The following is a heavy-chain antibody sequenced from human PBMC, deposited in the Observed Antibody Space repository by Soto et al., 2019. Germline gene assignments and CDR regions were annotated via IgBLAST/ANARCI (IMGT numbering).Heavy chain of an antibody. J-gene: IGHJ6*02. D-gene: IGHD5-18*01. CDR3: ARDHTGGYYYYGMAV. CDR2: ISSSGSTI. Sequence: PGGSLRLSCAASGFTFSSYEMNWVRQAPGKGVEWVSYISSSGSTIYYADSVKGRFTISRDNAKNSLYLQMNSLRAEDTAVYYCARDHTGGYYYYGMAVCGQGPTATVS. CDR1: GFTFSSYE. V-gene: IGHV3-48*03.